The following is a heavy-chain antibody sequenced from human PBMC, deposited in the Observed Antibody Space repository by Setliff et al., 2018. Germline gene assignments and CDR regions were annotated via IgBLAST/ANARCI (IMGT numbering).Heavy chain of an antibody. Sequence: GGSLRLSCAASGFTFVNYWMHWVRQAPGKGLVWVSRVNSDGSSTIYADSVKGRFTISRDNAENTLYLQMNSLRAEDTGLYYCARDRGQVTVNNRYGFYYYGMDVWGQGTTATVSS. J-gene: IGHJ6*02. CDR2: VNSDGSST. V-gene: IGHV3-74*01. CDR1: GFTFVNYW. D-gene: IGHD3-16*02. CDR3: ARDRGQVTVNNRYGFYYYGMDV.